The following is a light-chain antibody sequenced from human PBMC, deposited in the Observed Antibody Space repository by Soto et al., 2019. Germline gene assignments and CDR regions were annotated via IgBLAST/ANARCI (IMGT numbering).Light chain of an antibody. CDR1: EFLSSSY. CDR2: AAS. V-gene: IGKV3-20*01. CDR3: QQQGT. Sequence: EIVLTQSPGTLSLSPGERATLSCRASEFLSSSYFVWYQQKPGQAPRLLIYAASRMATGIPDRFSGSGSATEYTLTINTLEPEDFAVYYCQQQGTFGQGTKVEIK. J-gene: IGKJ2*01.